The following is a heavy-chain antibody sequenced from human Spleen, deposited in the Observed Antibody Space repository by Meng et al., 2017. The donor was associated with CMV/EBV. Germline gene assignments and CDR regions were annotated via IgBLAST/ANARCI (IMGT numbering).Heavy chain of an antibody. D-gene: IGHD1/OR15-1a*01. CDR2: ISGSGGST. V-gene: IGHV3-23*01. CDR3: AKNQFSNNWYNNRGGLSALLS. CDR1: GFTVSRYA. Sequence: GESLKISCAASGFTVSRYAMSWVRQAPGKGLEWVSAISGSGGSTYYADSVKGRFTISRDSFKNTLDLRMKSLRALDTAVYFCAKNQFSNNWYNNRGGLSALLSWGQGTLVTVSS. J-gene: IGHJ4*02.